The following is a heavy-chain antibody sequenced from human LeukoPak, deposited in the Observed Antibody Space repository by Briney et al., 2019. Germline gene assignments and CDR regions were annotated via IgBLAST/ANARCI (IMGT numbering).Heavy chain of an antibody. V-gene: IGHV1-69*04. CDR1: GYTFTGYY. CDR2: IIPILGIA. J-gene: IGHJ4*02. Sequence: GGSLRLSCAASGYTFTGYYMHWVRQAPGQGLEWMGRIIPILGIANYAQKFQGRVTITTDESTSTAYMELSSLRSEDTAVYYCARVKTGGYCSSTSCLNYFDYWGQGTLVTVSS. CDR3: ARVKTGGYCSSTSCLNYFDY. D-gene: IGHD2-2*01.